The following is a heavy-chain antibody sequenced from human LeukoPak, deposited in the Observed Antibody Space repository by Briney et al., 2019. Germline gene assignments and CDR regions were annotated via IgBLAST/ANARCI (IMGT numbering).Heavy chain of an antibody. D-gene: IGHD3-22*01. Sequence: SETLSLTCTVSGGSISSYYWSWIRQPAGKGLEWIGRIYTSGSTNYNPSLKSRVTMSVDTSKNQFSLKLSSVTAADTAVYYCARLLYYYDSSGYFRDPNWFDPWGQGTLVTVSS. CDR3: ARLLYYYDSSGYFRDPNWFDP. J-gene: IGHJ5*02. CDR1: GGSISSYY. CDR2: IYTSGST. V-gene: IGHV4-4*07.